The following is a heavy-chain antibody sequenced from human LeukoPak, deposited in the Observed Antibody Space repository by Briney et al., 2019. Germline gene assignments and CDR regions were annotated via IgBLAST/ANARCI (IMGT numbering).Heavy chain of an antibody. Sequence: SETLSLTCTVSGGSISSYYWSWIRQPPGKGLEWIGYIYYSGSTNYNPSLKSRVTISVDTSKNQFSLKLSSVTAADTAVYYCARDKELNKAYYFDYWGQGTLVTVSS. J-gene: IGHJ4*02. CDR1: GGSISSYY. CDR2: IYYSGST. V-gene: IGHV4-59*01. CDR3: ARDKELNKAYYFDY. D-gene: IGHD1-26*01.